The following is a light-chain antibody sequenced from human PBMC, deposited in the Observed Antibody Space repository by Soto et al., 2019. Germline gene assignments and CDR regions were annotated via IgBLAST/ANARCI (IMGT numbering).Light chain of an antibody. CDR1: QNINTW. V-gene: IGKV1-5*01. CDR2: DAY. J-gene: IGKJ5*01. CDR3: QQYNSYPIT. Sequence: DIQMTQSPSTLSASVGDSVTISCRASQNINTWLAWYHQKPGMAPKLLISDAYTLESGVPSRFSGSGSGTEFTLAISSLQPDDVATYYCQQYNSYPITFGQGTRLEIK.